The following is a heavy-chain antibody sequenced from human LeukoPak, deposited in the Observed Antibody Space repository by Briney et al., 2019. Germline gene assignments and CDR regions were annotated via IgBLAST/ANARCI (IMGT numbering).Heavy chain of an antibody. D-gene: IGHD6-13*01. Sequence: GGSLRLSCAASGFTFSSYSMNWVPQAPGKGLEWVSSISSNSSYIYYADSVKGLFTISRDNAKNSLYLQMNSVRAEDTAVYYCARIAAALDVWGQGTTVTVSS. CDR3: ARIAAALDV. V-gene: IGHV3-21*01. CDR2: ISSNSSYI. CDR1: GFTFSSYS. J-gene: IGHJ6*02.